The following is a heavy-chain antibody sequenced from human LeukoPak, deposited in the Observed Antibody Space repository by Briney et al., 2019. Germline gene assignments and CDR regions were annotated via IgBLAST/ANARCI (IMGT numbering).Heavy chain of an antibody. V-gene: IGHV3-30*18. D-gene: IGHD2-2*01. J-gene: IGHJ4*02. CDR3: AKDWGSVSSTSRSDY. Sequence: PGGSLRLSCAASGFTFSSYGMHWVRQAPGKGLGWVAVISYDGSNKYYADSVKGRFTISRDNSTKTLYLQMNSLIAEDTAVYYCAKDWGSVSSTSRSDYWGQGTRVTVSS. CDR2: ISYDGSNK. CDR1: GFTFSSYG.